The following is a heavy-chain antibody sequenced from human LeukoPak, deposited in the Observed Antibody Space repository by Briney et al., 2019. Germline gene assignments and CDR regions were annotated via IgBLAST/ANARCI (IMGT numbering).Heavy chain of an antibody. V-gene: IGHV4-4*07. CDR1: GGSISSYY. Sequence: SETLSLTCTVSGGSISSYYWSWIRQPAGKGLEWIGRIYTSGSTNYNPSLKSRVTMSVDTSKNQFSLKLSSVTAADTAVYYCARDKIRLPYYYMDVWGKGTTVTVSS. J-gene: IGHJ6*03. D-gene: IGHD5-18*01. CDR3: ARDKIRLPYYYMDV. CDR2: IYTSGST.